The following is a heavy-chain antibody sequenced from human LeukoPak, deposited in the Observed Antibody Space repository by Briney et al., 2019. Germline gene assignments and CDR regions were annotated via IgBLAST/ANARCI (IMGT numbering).Heavy chain of an antibody. CDR3: AKANWVSNADAVW. J-gene: IGHJ4*02. CDR1: GFSFSNYA. V-gene: IGHV3-23*01. Sequence: GGSLRLSCAASGFSFSNYAMSWVRQAPARGPEWVSSIRSGGETFYAESVKGRFTLSRDDSRNTVYLQLNNLRVEDTAIYYCAKANWVSNADAVWWGQGIQVTVSS. CDR2: IRSGGET. D-gene: IGHD1-1*01.